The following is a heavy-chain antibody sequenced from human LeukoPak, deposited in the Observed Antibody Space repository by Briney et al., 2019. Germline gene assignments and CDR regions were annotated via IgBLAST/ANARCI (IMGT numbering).Heavy chain of an antibody. D-gene: IGHD2-15*01. CDR3: ARLVTGYCSGGSCLYYHGMDV. V-gene: IGHV4-39*07. J-gene: IGHJ6*02. CDR1: GASVSSSSYY. CDR2: IHYSGST. Sequence: PSETLSLTCTVSGASVSSSSYYWGWIRQPPGKGLEWIGSIHYSGSTYYNPSLKSRVTISVDTSKNQFSLKVSSVTAADTAVYYCARLVTGYCSGGSCLYYHGMDVWGQGTTVTVSS.